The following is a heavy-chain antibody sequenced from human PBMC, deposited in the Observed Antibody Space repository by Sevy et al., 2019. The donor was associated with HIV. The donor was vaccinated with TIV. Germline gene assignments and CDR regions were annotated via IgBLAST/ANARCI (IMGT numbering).Heavy chain of an antibody. V-gene: IGHV3-7*03. CDR1: GFTFSNYW. D-gene: IGHD2-2*01. J-gene: IGHJ5*02. CDR3: ARVGGCSSTSCFAYWFDP. CDR2: IKEDGSEN. Sequence: GGSLRLSCAASGFTFSNYWMSWVRQAPGKGLEWVANIKEDGSENYYVDSVKGRFTISRDNAKNSLYLQMNSLRAEDTAVYYCARVGGCSSTSCFAYWFDPWGQRTLVTVS.